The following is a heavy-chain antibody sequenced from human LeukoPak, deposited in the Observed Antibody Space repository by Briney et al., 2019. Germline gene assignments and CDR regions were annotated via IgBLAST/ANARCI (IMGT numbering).Heavy chain of an antibody. CDR2: FDHEDGET. V-gene: IGHV1-24*01. Sequence: ASVKVSCKVSGYTLTELSMHWVRQAPGKGLEWMGGFDHEDGETIYAQKVQGRVTMNEDTSTDTAYMELSSLRSEDTAVYYCATGGYSSGWYVLVYWGQGTLVTVSS. CDR1: GYTLTELS. CDR3: ATGGYSSGWYVLVY. J-gene: IGHJ4*02. D-gene: IGHD6-19*01.